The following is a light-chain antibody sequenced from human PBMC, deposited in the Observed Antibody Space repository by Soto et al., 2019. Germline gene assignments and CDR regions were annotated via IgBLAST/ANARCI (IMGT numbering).Light chain of an antibody. V-gene: IGLV2-23*01. CDR3: CSYAGSSSVV. CDR2: EGS. Sequence: QSALTQPASVSGSPGQSITISCTGTSSDVGSYNLVSWYQQHPGKAPKLMIYEGSKRPSGVSNRFSGSKSGNTASLTISGLQCEDEADYYCCSYAGSSSVVFGGGTQLTVL. J-gene: IGLJ2*01. CDR1: SSDVGSYNL.